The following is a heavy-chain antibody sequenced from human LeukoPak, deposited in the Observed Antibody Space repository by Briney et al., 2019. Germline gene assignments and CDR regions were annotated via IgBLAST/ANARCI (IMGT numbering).Heavy chain of an antibody. CDR2: ISTYHGNT. J-gene: IGHJ4*02. CDR3: ARDSGERGSGSYLIAY. CDR1: GYTFNSHG. D-gene: IGHD3-10*01. Sequence: ASVKVSCKASGYTFNSHGISWVRQAPGQGLEWMGWISTYHGNTNYAQKLQGRVTMTTDTSTSTAYMELRSLRSDDTAVYYCARDSGERGSGSYLIAYWGQGTLVTVSS. V-gene: IGHV1-18*01.